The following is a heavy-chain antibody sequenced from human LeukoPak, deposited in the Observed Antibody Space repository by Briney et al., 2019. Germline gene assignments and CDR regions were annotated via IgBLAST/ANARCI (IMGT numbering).Heavy chain of an antibody. CDR1: GYTFTSYD. D-gene: IGHD6-6*01. V-gene: IGHV1-8*01. CDR2: MNPNSGNT. CDR3: ARGSSIAARPGFDY. J-gene: IGHJ4*02. Sequence: GASVKVSCKASGYTFTSYDINWVRQATGQGLEWMGWMNPNSGNTGYAQKFQGRVTMTRNTSISTAYMELSSLRSEDSAVYYCARGSSIAARPGFDYWGQGTLVTVSS.